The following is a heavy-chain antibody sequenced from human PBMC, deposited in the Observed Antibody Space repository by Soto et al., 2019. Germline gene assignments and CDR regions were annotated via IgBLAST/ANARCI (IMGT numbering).Heavy chain of an antibody. V-gene: IGHV3-48*03. CDR1: GFTFSSYE. CDR2: ISSSANTI. D-gene: IGHD3-22*01. J-gene: IGHJ5*02. Sequence: GGSLRLSCAASGFTFSSYEMNWVRQAPGKGLEWISYISSSANTIYYADSVKGRFTISRDNAKNSLYLQMNSLRAEDTAVYYCARGVYDSNGYSYPWGQGTLVTVSS. CDR3: ARGVYDSNGYSYP.